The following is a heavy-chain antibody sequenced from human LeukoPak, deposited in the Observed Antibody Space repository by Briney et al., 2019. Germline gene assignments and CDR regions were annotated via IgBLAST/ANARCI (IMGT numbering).Heavy chain of an antibody. CDR3: ARGPGGYDN. J-gene: IGHJ4*02. V-gene: IGHV3-66*01. D-gene: IGHD3-16*01. CDR1: GFTVSSNY. CDR2: IFGGGST. Sequence: GGSLRLSCAASGFTVSSNYMTWVRQAPGKGLEWVSVIFGGGSTYYADSVKGRFTISRDNSKNTLFLQMNSLRVEDTAVYYCARGPGGYDNWGQGALVTVSS.